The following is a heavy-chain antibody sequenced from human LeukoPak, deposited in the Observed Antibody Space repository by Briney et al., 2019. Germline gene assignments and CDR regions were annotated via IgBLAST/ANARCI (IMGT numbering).Heavy chain of an antibody. V-gene: IGHV3-21*01. CDR2: ISSSSSYI. Sequence: GGSLRLSCAASGFTFSSYSMNWVRQAQGKGLEWVSSISSSSSYIYYADSVKGRLAMSRDNANNSLYLQMNGLLSEDTAVYYCARDEDRWFDGRGQGTLVTVSS. CDR3: ARDEDRWFDG. J-gene: IGHJ5*02. CDR1: GFTFSSYS.